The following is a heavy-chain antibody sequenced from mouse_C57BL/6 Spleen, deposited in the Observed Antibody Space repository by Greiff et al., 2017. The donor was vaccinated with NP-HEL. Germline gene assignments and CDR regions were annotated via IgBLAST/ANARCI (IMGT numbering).Heavy chain of an antibody. Sequence: VQLQQSGPELVKPGASVKMSCKASGYTFTDYNMHWVKQSHGKSLEWIGYINPYNGGTSYNQKFKGKATLTVNKSSSTAYMELRSLTSEDSAVYYCAREGNGDGGFAYWGQGTLVTVSA. D-gene: IGHD4-1*01. CDR3: AREGNGDGGFAY. J-gene: IGHJ3*01. CDR1: GYTFTDYN. V-gene: IGHV1-22*01. CDR2: INPYNGGT.